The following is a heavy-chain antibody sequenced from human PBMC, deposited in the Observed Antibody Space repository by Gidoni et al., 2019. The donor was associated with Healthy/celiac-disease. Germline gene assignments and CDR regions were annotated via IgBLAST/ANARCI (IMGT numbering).Heavy chain of an antibody. CDR3: AREFYYGSGSRYYFDY. Sequence: QVQLVESGGGVVQPGRSLRLSCAASGFTFSSYGMHWVRQAPGKGLGWVAVIWYDGSNKYYADSVKGRFTISRDNSKNTLYLQMNSLRAEDTAVYYCAREFYYGSGSRYYFDYWGQGTLVTVSS. CDR2: IWYDGSNK. J-gene: IGHJ4*02. D-gene: IGHD3-10*01. V-gene: IGHV3-33*01. CDR1: GFTFSSYG.